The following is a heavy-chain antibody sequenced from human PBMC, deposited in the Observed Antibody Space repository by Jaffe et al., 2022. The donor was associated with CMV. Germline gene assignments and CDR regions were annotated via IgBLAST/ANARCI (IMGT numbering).Heavy chain of an antibody. J-gene: IGHJ4*02. Sequence: QVQLVESGGGVVQPGRSLRLSCAASGFTFSNYGMHWVRQAPGKGLEWVAVIWYDGSNKYYADSVKGRFTISRDNSKNTVYLQMNSLRAEDRAVYYCAREGPYYFDYWGQGTLVTVSS. CDR1: GFTFSNYG. V-gene: IGHV3-33*08. CDR3: AREGPYYFDY. CDR2: IWYDGSNK.